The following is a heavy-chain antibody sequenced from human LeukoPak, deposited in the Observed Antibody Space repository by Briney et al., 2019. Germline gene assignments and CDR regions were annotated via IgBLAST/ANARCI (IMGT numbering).Heavy chain of an antibody. CDR2: ISYDGSNK. V-gene: IGHV3-30-3*01. Sequence: PGGSLRLSCAASGFTFSSYAMHWVRQAPGKGLEWVAVISYDGSNKYHADSVKGRFTISRDNSKNTLYLQMNSLRAEDTAVYYCARATPCDYWGQGTLVTVSS. CDR1: GFTFSSYA. CDR3: ARATPCDY. J-gene: IGHJ4*02.